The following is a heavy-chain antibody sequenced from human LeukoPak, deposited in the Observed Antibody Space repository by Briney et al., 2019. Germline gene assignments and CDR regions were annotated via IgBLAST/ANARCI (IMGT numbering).Heavy chain of an antibody. CDR2: VSGSGGST. D-gene: IGHD1-26*01. Sequence: PGGSLRLSCAASGFTFGSYAMSRVRQAPGKGLEWVSAVSGSGGSTYYADSVKGRFTISRDNSKNTLYLQMNSLRAEDTAVYYCATNSGSYYFDYWGQGTLVTVSS. J-gene: IGHJ4*02. CDR1: GFTFGSYA. CDR3: ATNSGSYYFDY. V-gene: IGHV3-23*01.